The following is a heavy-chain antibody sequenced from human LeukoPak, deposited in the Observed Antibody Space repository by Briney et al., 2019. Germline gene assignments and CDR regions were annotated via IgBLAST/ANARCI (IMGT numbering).Heavy chain of an antibody. CDR3: ARLSGYRKGAFDI. CDR1: GGSFSGYY. Sequence: SETLSLTCAVYGGSFSGYYWSWIRQPPGKGLEWIGEINHSGSTNYNPSLKSRVTISVDTSKNQFSLKLSSVTAADTAVYYCARLSGYRKGAFDIWGQGTMVTVSS. D-gene: IGHD3-22*01. J-gene: IGHJ3*02. V-gene: IGHV4-34*01. CDR2: INHSGST.